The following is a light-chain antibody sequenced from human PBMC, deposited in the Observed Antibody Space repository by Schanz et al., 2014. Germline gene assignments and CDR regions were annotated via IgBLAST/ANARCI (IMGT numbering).Light chain of an antibody. CDR3: QQCISWPWT. CDR2: GAS. J-gene: IGKJ1*01. Sequence: EIVMTQSPGTLSLSPGERATLSCRASQSVSSNSLAWYQQTPGQAPRLLIYGASTRATGIPARFSGSGSGTEFTLTISSLQSEDFAVYYCQQCISWPWTFGQGTKVETK. CDR1: QSVSSN. V-gene: IGKV3-15*01.